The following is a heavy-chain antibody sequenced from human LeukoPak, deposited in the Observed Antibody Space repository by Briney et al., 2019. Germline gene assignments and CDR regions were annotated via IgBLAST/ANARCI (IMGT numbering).Heavy chain of an antibody. CDR2: ISADNGNT. D-gene: IGHD5-18*01. Sequence: GASVKLSCKASGYAFYYYGINWLRQSPGQGLEWMGWISADNGNTHYAQKFQGRVTMTTDTSTSTAHMEVRSLRSDDTAVYYCARDGYSSGYNWFDPWGQGTLVTVSS. CDR3: ARDGYSSGYNWFDP. J-gene: IGHJ5*02. V-gene: IGHV1-18*01. CDR1: GYAFYYYG.